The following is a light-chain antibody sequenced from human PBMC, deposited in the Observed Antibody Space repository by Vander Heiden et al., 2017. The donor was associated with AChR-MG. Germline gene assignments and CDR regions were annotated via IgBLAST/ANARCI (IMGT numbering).Light chain of an antibody. CDR1: SSDVGTYDL. CDR2: EVN. J-gene: IGLJ2*01. CDR3: CAYADSGTVL. V-gene: IGLV2-23*02. Sequence: QSALTQPASVSGSPGQATTISCTGTSSDVGTYDLVSWYQHHPGKAPKIMIYEVNKRPSGVCNRFSASKSGNTASLTISGLQAEDEADYYCCAYADSGTVLFGGGTKLTVL.